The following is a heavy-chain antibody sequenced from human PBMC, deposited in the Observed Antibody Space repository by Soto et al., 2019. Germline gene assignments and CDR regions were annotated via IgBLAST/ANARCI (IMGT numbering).Heavy chain of an antibody. CDR2: IYYSGST. V-gene: IGHV4-39*01. Sequence: QLQLQESGPGLVKPSETLSLTCTVSGGSISSSSYYWGWIRQPPGKGLEWIGSIYYSGSTYYNQSLKRRVTISVDTSQNQFSLNLSSVTAADTAVYYCARPGSGRFGDAFDIWGQGTMVTVSS. CDR1: GGSISSSSYY. CDR3: ARPGSGRFGDAFDI. J-gene: IGHJ3*02. D-gene: IGHD6-19*01.